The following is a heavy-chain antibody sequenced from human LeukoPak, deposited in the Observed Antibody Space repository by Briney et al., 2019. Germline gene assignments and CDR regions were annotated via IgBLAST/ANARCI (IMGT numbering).Heavy chain of an antibody. CDR3: ARSNSGSYGWFDP. Sequence: SVTLSLTCTVSGDSMSGYWAWVRRPAGKGLEWIGRISTSGGTDYNPSLKSRITMSVDTSKNQFFLKLRSMTAADTAVYYCARSNSGSYGWFDPWGQGTLVTVSS. CDR2: ISTSGGT. D-gene: IGHD1-26*01. CDR1: GDSMSGY. J-gene: IGHJ5*02. V-gene: IGHV4-4*07.